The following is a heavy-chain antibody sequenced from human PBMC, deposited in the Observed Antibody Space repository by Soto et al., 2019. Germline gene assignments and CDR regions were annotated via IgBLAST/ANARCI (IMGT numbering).Heavy chain of an antibody. V-gene: IGHV1-18*04. CDR3: ARERTDYGDYSYGMDV. CDR1: GYTFTSYG. CDR2: ISAYNGNT. D-gene: IGHD4-17*01. Sequence: ASVKVSCKASGYTFTSYGISWVRQAPGQGLEWMGWISAYNGNTNYAQKLQGRVTMTTDTSTSTAYMELRSLRSDDTAVYYCARERTDYGDYSYGMDVWGQGTTVTVSS. J-gene: IGHJ6*02.